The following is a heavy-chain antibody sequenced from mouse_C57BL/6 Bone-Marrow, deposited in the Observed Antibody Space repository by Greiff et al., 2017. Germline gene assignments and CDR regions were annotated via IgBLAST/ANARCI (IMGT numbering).Heavy chain of an antibody. D-gene: IGHD1-1*01. CDR3: ARPITTVVATGYFDV. V-gene: IGHV5-17*01. CDR2: ISSGSSTI. Sequence: EVKLMESGGGLVKPGGSLKLSCAASGFTFSDYGLHWVRQAPEKGLEWVAYISSGSSTIYYADTVKGRFTITRDNAKNTLFLQMTRLRSEDTAMYYCARPITTVVATGYFDVWGTGTTVTVSS. J-gene: IGHJ1*03. CDR1: GFTFSDYG.